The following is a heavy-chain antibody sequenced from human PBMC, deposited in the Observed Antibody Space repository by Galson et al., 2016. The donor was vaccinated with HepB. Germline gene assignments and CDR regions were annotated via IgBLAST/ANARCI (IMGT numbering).Heavy chain of an antibody. CDR2: IIPIFGTA. J-gene: IGHJ6*02. CDR3: ARVLFMVRGIIISADYHGMDV. V-gene: IGHV1-69*13. CDR1: GGTFSDYT. D-gene: IGHD3-10*01. Sequence: SVKVSCKASGGTFSDYTINWVRQAPGQGLEWMGGIIPIFGTANYAQKFEGRVTITADESTNTANMELSSLRSEDTAVYYCARVLFMVRGIIISADYHGMDVWGQGTTVAVPS.